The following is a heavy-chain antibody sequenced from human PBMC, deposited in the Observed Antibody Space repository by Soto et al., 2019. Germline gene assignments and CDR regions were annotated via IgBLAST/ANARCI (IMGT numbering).Heavy chain of an antibody. V-gene: IGHV1-3*05. Sequence: QVQLVQSGAEEKKPGASVKVSCKASGYTFTSYAMHWVRQAPGQRREWMGWINAGNGNTKYSQKFQGRVTITRDTSASTAYMELSSLRSEDTAVYYCARSIVVVTALDYWGQGTLGTVSS. CDR3: ARSIVVVTALDY. CDR1: GYTFTSYA. D-gene: IGHD2-21*02. J-gene: IGHJ4*02. CDR2: INAGNGNT.